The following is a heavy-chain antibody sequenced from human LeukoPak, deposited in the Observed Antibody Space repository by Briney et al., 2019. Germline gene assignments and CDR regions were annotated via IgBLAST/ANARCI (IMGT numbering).Heavy chain of an antibody. D-gene: IGHD3-22*01. V-gene: IGHV3-30*04. CDR2: ISYDGSNK. CDR3: ARVGTGYDSSGGNDY. J-gene: IGHJ4*02. Sequence: PGGSLRLSCAASGFTFSSYAMHWVRQAPGKGLEWAAVISYDGSNKYYADSVKGRFTISRDNSKNTLYLQMNSLRAEDTAVYYCARVGTGYDSSGGNDYWGQGTLVTVSS. CDR1: GFTFSSYA.